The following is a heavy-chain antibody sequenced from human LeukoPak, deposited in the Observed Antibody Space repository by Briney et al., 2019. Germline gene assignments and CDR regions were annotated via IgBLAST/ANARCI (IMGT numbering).Heavy chain of an antibody. CDR1: GFTFSSSV. Sequence: PGGSLRLSCAASGFTFSSSVMNWVRQTPGKGLEWVSGISGSGGNTYYADSVKARFTISRDNSRNTLYLQMNTLIAEDTAVYFCAKSPVSSCRGSFCYPFDYWGQGNLVTVSS. CDR2: ISGSGGNT. J-gene: IGHJ4*02. D-gene: IGHD2-15*01. V-gene: IGHV3-23*01. CDR3: AKSPVSSCRGSFCYPFDY.